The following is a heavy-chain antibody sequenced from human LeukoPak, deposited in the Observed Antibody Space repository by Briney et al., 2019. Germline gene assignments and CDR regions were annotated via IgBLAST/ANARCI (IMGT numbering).Heavy chain of an antibody. CDR1: GFTFSSYS. V-gene: IGHV3-21*01. CDR3: ATEGEYCSSTSCYKRWFDP. Sequence: PGGSLRLSCAASGFTFSSYSMNWVRQAPGKGLEWVSSISSSSSYIYYADSVKGRFTISSDNAKNSLYLQMNSLRAEDTAVYYCATEGEYCSSTSCYKRWFDPWGQGTLVTVSS. J-gene: IGHJ5*02. CDR2: ISSSSSYI. D-gene: IGHD2-2*02.